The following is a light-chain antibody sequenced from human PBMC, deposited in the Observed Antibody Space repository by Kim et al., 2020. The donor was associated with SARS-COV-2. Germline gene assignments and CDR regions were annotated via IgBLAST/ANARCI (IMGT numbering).Light chain of an antibody. CDR2: TNY. Sequence: QSVLTQPPSASGTPGQRVTISCSGSSSNIGSNTVNWYQQLPGTAPKLLIYTNYQRPSGVPDRFSGSKFGTSASLAISGLQSEDEADYYCAAWDDSLKGWVFGGGTQLTVL. V-gene: IGLV1-44*01. CDR1: SSNIGSNT. J-gene: IGLJ3*02. CDR3: AAWDDSLKGWV.